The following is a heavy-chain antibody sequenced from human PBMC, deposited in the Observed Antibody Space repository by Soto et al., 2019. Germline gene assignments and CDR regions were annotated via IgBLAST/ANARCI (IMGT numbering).Heavy chain of an antibody. D-gene: IGHD3-3*01. V-gene: IGHV1-8*01. CDR1: GYTFTTYD. CDR3: ARERKFDFWRKGLDV. J-gene: IGHJ6*02. Sequence: GASVKVSCKASGYTFTTYDINWVRQAPGQGLEWLVWMDPNSGSTGYVQNFQCRISMTRNISRNTAHMELSSLQSEDTAVYYCARERKFDFWRKGLDVWGQGTTVTVSS. CDR2: MDPNSGST.